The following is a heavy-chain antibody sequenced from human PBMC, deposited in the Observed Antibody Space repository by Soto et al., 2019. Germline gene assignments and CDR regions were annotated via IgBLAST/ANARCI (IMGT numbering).Heavy chain of an antibody. CDR3: ARDRPSPYCSSTSCSSYFDY. CDR1: GFTFSNYW. Sequence: GGSLRLSCAASGFTFSNYWMSWVRQAPGKGLEWVANIKEDGSEKYYVDSVKGRFTISRDNAKNSMYLQMNSLRAEDTAVYYCARDRPSPYCSSTSCSSYFDYWGQGTLVTVSS. J-gene: IGHJ4*02. V-gene: IGHV3-7*01. D-gene: IGHD2-2*01. CDR2: IKEDGSEK.